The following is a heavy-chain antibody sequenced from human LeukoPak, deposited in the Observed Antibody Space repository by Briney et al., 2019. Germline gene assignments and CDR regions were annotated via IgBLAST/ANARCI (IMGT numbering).Heavy chain of an antibody. Sequence: GRSLRLSCAASGFTFSSCSMNWVRRVPGKGLEWVSSISSSSYIYYVDSLKGRFTISRDNAKNSLYLQMNSLRAEDTAVYYCAREGATVTDAFDIWGQGTLVTVSS. V-gene: IGHV3-21*01. CDR2: ISSSSYI. D-gene: IGHD4-17*01. J-gene: IGHJ3*02. CDR1: GFTFSSCS. CDR3: AREGATVTDAFDI.